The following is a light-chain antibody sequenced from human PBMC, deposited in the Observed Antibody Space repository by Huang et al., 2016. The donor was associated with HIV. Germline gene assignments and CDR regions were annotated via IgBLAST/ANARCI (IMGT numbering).Light chain of an antibody. CDR1: QSVRSY. CDR2: YAS. J-gene: IGKJ1*01. Sequence: EIVLTQSPATLSLSPGERATLSCRASQSVRSYLAWYQKKPGQAPRLLIYYASNRATGIPARFSGSGSGTDFTLTISSLEPEDFAVYYCQQRSTWPRTFGQGTKVEIK. V-gene: IGKV3-11*01. CDR3: QQRSTWPRT.